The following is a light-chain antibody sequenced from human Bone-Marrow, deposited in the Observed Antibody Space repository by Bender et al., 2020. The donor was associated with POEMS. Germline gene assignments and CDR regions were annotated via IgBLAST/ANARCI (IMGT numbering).Light chain of an antibody. CDR3: AVWDDSLNGWM. V-gene: IGLV1-44*01. Sequence: QSVLTQPLSASGTPGQRVTIPCSGGSSNIGAHAVNWYQHLPGTAPKLLIYSSHRRPSEVPDRFSGSRSGTSASLAISGVQSGDEAGYYCAVWDDSLNGWMFGGGTKLTVL. CDR1: SSNIGAHA. CDR2: SSH. J-gene: IGLJ3*02.